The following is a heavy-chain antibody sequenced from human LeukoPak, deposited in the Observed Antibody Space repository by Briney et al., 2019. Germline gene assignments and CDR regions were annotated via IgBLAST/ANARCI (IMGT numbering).Heavy chain of an antibody. CDR2: IYYSGST. J-gene: IGHJ4*02. Sequence: SETLSLTCTVSGDSISTSSYYWGWIRQPPGKGLEWLGSIYYSGSTYYNPSLKSRVTISVDASKNQFSLNLYSVTAADTAVFYCARSYYYDYRQIDYWGQGTLVTVSS. D-gene: IGHD3-22*01. CDR3: ARSYYYDYRQIDY. CDR1: GDSISTSSYY. V-gene: IGHV4-39*01.